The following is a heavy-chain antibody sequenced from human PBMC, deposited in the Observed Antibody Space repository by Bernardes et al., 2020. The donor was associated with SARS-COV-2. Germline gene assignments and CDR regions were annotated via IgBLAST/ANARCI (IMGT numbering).Heavy chain of an antibody. CDR1: GYNFIGYY. Sequence: ASVKVSCKASGYNFIGYYMHWVRQAPGQGLEWMGWINPNSGGTNYAQKFQGWVTMTRDTSISTAYMELSRLRSDDTAVYYCAREAYSSSWYGSNWFDPWGQGTLVTVSS. V-gene: IGHV1-2*04. J-gene: IGHJ5*02. CDR3: AREAYSSSWYGSNWFDP. CDR2: INPNSGGT. D-gene: IGHD6-13*01.